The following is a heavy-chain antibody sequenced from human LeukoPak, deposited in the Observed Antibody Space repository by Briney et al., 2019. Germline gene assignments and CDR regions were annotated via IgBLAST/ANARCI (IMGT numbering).Heavy chain of an antibody. CDR2: ISSSSSTI. D-gene: IGHD6-19*01. CDR1: GFTFSSYS. J-gene: IGHJ3*02. CDR3: AKDLSSGWYFEAFDI. Sequence: GGSLRLSCAASGFTFSSYSMNWVRQAPGKGLEWVSYISSSSSTIYYADSVKGRFTISRDNAKNSLYLQMNSLRAEDTALYYCAKDLSSGWYFEAFDIWGQGTMVTVSS. V-gene: IGHV3-48*01.